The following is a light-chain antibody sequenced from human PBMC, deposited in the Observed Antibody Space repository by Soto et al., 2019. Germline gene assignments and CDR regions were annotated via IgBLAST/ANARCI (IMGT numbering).Light chain of an antibody. CDR1: SSDIGAFNY. CDR2: DVT. CDR3: SSYTVTSSVI. Sequence: QSALTQPASVSGSPAQSITISCSGTSSDIGAFNYVSWYQHHPGKAPKVLIYDVTNRPSGISYRFSASKSGNTASLTISGLQLEDEAHYFCSSYTVTSSVIFGGGTKLTVL. J-gene: IGLJ2*01. V-gene: IGLV2-14*03.